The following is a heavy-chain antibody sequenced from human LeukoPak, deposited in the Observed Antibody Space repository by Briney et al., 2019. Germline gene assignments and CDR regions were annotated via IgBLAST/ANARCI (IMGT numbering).Heavy chain of an antibody. J-gene: IGHJ4*02. D-gene: IGHD3-3*01. Sequence: GGSLRLSCAASGFTFSIYGMHWVRQAPGKGLEWVAFIRYDGTNKYYADSVKGQFTISRDNSKNTLFLQMNSLRAEDTAVYYCAKAKVYDFWSGYALDYWGQGNLVTVSS. CDR1: GFTFSIYG. CDR2: IRYDGTNK. CDR3: AKAKVYDFWSGYALDY. V-gene: IGHV3-30*02.